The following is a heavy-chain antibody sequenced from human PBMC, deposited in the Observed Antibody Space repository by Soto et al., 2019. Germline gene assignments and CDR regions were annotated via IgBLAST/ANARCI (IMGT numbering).Heavy chain of an antibody. V-gene: IGHV1-69*01. J-gene: IGHJ4*02. Sequence: QVQLVQSGAEVKKPGSSVKVSCKASGGIFSTYAISWLRQAPGQGLEWMGGIIPLFGTPNYAQRVQGRVTLTWDESSSTAYMELSILKYEDTAAYYCARDRDDYGSGNYYNRIDFWGQGTLVTVSS. CDR3: ARDRDDYGSGNYYNRIDF. D-gene: IGHD3-10*01. CDR2: IIPLFGTP. CDR1: GGIFSTYA.